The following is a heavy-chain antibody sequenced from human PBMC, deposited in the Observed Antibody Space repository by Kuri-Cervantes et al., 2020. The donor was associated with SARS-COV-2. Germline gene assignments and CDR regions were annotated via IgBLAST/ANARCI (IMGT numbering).Heavy chain of an antibody. CDR2: IKQDGSEK. CDR1: GFTFSSYW. Sequence: GESLKISCAASGFTFSSYWMGWVRQAPGKGLERVANIKQDGSEKYYGDSVKGRFTISRDNSKNTLYLQMNSLRAEDTAVYYCAKGGLGYGGNQKTAITYYYYYMDVWGKGTTVTVSS. D-gene: IGHD4-23*01. V-gene: IGHV3-7*03. J-gene: IGHJ6*03. CDR3: AKGGLGYGGNQKTAITYYYYYMDV.